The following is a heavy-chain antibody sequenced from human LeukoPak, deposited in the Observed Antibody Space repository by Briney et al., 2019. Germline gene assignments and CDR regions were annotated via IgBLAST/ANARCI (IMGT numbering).Heavy chain of an antibody. V-gene: IGHV4-4*08. J-gene: IGHJ3*02. Sequence: PSEPLSLTCAVSGVSFTCYHWLWLREPPGKGLECIGYIYSNEATQYKPSLKSRVTISADTSKNQFSLKLTSVIAADTAIYDCARRNDFDIWGQGTMVTVSS. CDR2: IYSNEAT. CDR3: ARRNDFDI. CDR1: GVSFTCYH.